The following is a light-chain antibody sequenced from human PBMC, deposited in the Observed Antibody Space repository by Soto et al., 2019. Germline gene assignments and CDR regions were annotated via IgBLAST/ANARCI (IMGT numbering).Light chain of an antibody. J-gene: IGKJ4*01. V-gene: IGKV3-15*01. Sequence: ESVLTQSPGTLSLSPGERATLSCRASQSLRSSLAWYQQKPGQAPRLLIYGTSARATGIPATFSGSGSGTEFTLTISSLQSEDFAIYYCQQLHKYPSTFGGGTKVDIK. CDR3: QQLHKYPST. CDR2: GTS. CDR1: QSLRSS.